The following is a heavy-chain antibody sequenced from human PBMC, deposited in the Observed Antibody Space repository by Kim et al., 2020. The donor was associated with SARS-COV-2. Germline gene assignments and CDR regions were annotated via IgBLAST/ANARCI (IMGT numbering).Heavy chain of an antibody. D-gene: IGHD2-2*01. Sequence: DSVKGRFTISRDNAKNSLYLQMNRLRAEDTALYYCAKEGRYCSSTSCTPYWGQGTLVTVSS. CDR3: AKEGRYCSSTSCTPY. V-gene: IGHV3-9*01. J-gene: IGHJ4*02.